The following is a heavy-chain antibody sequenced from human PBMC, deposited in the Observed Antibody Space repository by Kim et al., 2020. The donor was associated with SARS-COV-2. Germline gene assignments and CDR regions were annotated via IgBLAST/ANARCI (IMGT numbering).Heavy chain of an antibody. CDR3: AKEQYSSSPGALDY. CDR1: GFTFDGYA. J-gene: IGHJ4*02. V-gene: IGHV3-9*01. D-gene: IGHD6-6*01. CDR2: ISGNSDSI. Sequence: GGSLRLSCAASGFTFDGYAMHWVRQAPGKGLEWVSGISGNSDSIGSADSVKGRFTISRDNAKNSLYLQMNSLRAEDTALYYCAKEQYSSSPGALDYWGQGTLVTVSS.